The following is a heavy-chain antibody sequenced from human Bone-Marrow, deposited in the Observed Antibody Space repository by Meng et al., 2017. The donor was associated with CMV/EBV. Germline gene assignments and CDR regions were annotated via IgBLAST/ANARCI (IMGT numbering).Heavy chain of an antibody. CDR2: INHSGST. CDR1: GGSFSGYY. J-gene: IGHJ4*02. Sequence: SETLSLACAVYGGSFSGYYWSWIRQLPGKGLEWIGEINHSGSTNYNPSLKSRVTISVDTSKNKFSLKLRSVTAADTAVYYCARGLGTPAGRSFDYWGQGTLVTVSS. D-gene: IGHD1-14*01. CDR3: ARGLGTPAGRSFDY. V-gene: IGHV4-34*01.